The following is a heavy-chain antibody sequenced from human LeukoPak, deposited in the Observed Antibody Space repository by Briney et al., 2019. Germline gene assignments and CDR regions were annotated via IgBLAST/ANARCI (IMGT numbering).Heavy chain of an antibody. CDR2: INHSGST. CDR1: GGSLSGYY. J-gene: IGHJ4*02. Sequence: SETLSLTCGVNGGSLSGYYWIWIRQTPTQELEWIGEINHSGSTNYNPSLKSRVTILVDTSKNQFYLSLTSLTAADTAVYYCARRRWSSSSVIGYWGRGTRVTVSP. D-gene: IGHD6-6*01. V-gene: IGHV4-34*01. CDR3: ARRRWSSSSVIGY.